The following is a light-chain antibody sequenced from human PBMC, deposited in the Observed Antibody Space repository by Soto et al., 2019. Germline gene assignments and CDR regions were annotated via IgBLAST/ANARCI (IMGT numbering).Light chain of an antibody. CDR3: QQRSNWPPMYT. Sequence: EIVLTQSPATLSLSPGERATLSGRASHSVSSDLAWYQQKPGQAPRLLIYDASNRATGIPARFIGSGSGTDFTLSIRSLEPEDFAVYYCQQRSNWPPMYTFGQGTKLEIK. CDR1: HSVSSD. J-gene: IGKJ2*01. CDR2: DAS. V-gene: IGKV3-11*01.